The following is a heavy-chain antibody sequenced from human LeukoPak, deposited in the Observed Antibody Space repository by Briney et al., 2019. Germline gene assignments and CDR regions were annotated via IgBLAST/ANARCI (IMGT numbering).Heavy chain of an antibody. J-gene: IGHJ4*02. CDR1: GFTLSNYW. V-gene: IGHV3-7*04. D-gene: IGHD2-8*01. CDR2: IKEDGSEQ. Sequence: GGSLTLSCEASGFTLSNYWMSWVRQAPGKGLEWLANIKEDGSEQYYADSVKGRFTISRDNAKNSLYLQMSYLRAEDSAVYYCARDYDGVRDHWWGQGTLVTVSS. CDR3: ARDYDGVRDHW.